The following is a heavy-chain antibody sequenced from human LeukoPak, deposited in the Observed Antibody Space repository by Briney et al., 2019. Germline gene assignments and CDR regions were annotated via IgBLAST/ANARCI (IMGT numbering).Heavy chain of an antibody. D-gene: IGHD5-24*01. V-gene: IGHV3-23*01. CDR3: AKDDRWLQFCC. CDR2: IIPSGHTT. CDR1: GFTFSSHG. J-gene: IGHJ4*02. Sequence: GGSLRLSCVASGFTFSSHGMNWVRQAPGKGLEWVSGIIPSGHTTYYADSVRGRFTISRDNSRNTVYLQMNSLRAEDTAVYYCAKDDRWLQFCCWGQGTLVTVSS.